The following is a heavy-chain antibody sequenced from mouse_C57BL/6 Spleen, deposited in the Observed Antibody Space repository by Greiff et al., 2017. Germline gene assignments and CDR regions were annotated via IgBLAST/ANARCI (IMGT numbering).Heavy chain of an antibody. CDR1: GFTFSNYW. CDR2: IRLKSDNYAT. CDR3: TAYYGSRDWYFDV. Sequence: EVKLMESGGGLVQPGGSMKLSCVASGFTFSNYWMNWVRQSPEKGLEWVAQIRLKSDNYATHYAESVKGRFTISRDDSKSSVYLQMNNLRAEDTGIYYCTAYYGSRDWYFDVWGTGTTVTVSS. D-gene: IGHD1-1*01. J-gene: IGHJ1*03. V-gene: IGHV6-3*01.